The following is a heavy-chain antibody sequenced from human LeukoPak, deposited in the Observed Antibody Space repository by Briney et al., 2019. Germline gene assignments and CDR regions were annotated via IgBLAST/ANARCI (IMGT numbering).Heavy chain of an antibody. CDR3: ATAGVWFGELLSKRYPDY. J-gene: IGHJ4*02. CDR1: GYTLTELS. D-gene: IGHD3-10*01. Sequence: ASVKVSCKVSGYTLTELSMHWVRQAPGKGLEWMGGFDPEDGETIYAQKFQGRVTMTEDTSTDTAYMELSSLRSEDTAVYYCATAGVWFGELLSKRYPDYWGQGTLVTVSS. CDR2: FDPEDGET. V-gene: IGHV1-24*01.